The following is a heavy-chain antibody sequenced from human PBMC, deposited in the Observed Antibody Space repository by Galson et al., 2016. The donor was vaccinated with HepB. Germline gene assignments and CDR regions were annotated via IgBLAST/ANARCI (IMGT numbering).Heavy chain of an antibody. D-gene: IGHD1-26*01. CDR2: IYWDGDK. CDR1: ASALTTRGVG. Sequence: PALVKPPQTLTLTCTFSASALTTRGVGVGWIRQPPGKALEWLALIYWDGDKRYSPSLKSRLSVTRDTSKSQVVLTMTSMDPVDTATYYCAHKAKVGARFDYWGQGMLVTVSS. V-gene: IGHV2-5*02. CDR3: AHKAKVGARFDY. J-gene: IGHJ4*02.